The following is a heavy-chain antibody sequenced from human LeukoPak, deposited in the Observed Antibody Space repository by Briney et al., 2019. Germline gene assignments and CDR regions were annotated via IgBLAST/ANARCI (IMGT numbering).Heavy chain of an antibody. CDR3: VRKNRDFNAAFDI. J-gene: IGHJ3*02. D-gene: IGHD1-14*01. CDR1: GFTVSNNY. CDR2: SYRDSNT. Sequence: PGGSLRLSCTASGFTVSNNYMSWVRQAPGKGLGWVSFSYRDSNTNYADSVKGRFTISRDTSQNTWSLQMHSLRAEDTAVYYCVRKNRDFNAAFDIWGQGTVVTVSS. V-gene: IGHV3-53*01.